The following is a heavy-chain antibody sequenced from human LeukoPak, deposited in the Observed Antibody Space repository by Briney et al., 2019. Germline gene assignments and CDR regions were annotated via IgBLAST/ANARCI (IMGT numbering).Heavy chain of an antibody. D-gene: IGHD3-22*01. CDR3: ASTHYYDSGWFYP. CDR2: IYTSGRT. V-gene: IGHV4-4*07. CDR1: GGSISSYY. Sequence: SETLSLTCTVSGGSISSYYWSWFRHPPGRGREWIGRIYTSGRTDYNPSLKSRVTMSVDTSKNQFSLQLTSVTAADTAVYYCASTHYYDSGWFYPWGQGTLVTVSS. J-gene: IGHJ5*02.